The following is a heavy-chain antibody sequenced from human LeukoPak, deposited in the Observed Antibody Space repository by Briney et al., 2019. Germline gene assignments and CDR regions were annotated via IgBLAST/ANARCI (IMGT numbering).Heavy chain of an antibody. CDR2: INHSGST. V-gene: IGHV4-34*01. CDR3: ARAEIVMVIPTWGMDV. J-gene: IGHJ6*02. D-gene: IGHD3-22*01. Sequence: SETLSLTCAVYGGPFSGYYWSWIRQPPGKGLEWIGEINHSGSTNYNPSLKSRVTISVDTSKNQFSLKLSSVTAADTAVYYCARAEIVMVIPTWGMDVWGQGTTVTVSS. CDR1: GGPFSGYY.